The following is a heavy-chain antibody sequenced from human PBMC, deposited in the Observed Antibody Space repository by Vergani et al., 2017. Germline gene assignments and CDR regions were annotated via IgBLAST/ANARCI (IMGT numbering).Heavy chain of an antibody. Sequence: EMQLVESGGGLIQPGGSLSLSCAASGFPVSSNYMSWVRQAPGKGLEWVSVIYSGGSTYYAAAVKGRLTTSRDNAKNALYLQMNSLRAEDTAVYYCAREGDVLGYCSCGSCYYGMDVWGQGTTVTVSS. V-gene: IGHV3-53*01. D-gene: IGHD2-15*01. J-gene: IGHJ6*02. CDR1: GFPVSSNY. CDR3: AREGDVLGYCSCGSCYYGMDV. CDR2: IYSGGST.